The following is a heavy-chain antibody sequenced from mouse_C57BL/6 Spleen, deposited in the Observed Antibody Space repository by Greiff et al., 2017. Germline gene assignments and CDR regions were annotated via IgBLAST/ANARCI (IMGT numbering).Heavy chain of an antibody. V-gene: IGHV1-80*01. CDR2: IYPGAGDT. CDR3: AREADGYYAY. CDR1: GYAFSSYW. J-gene: IGHJ2*01. Sequence: VQLQASGAELVKPGASVKISCKASGYAFSSYWMNWVKQRPGKGLEWIGQIYPGAGDTNYNGKFKGKATLTADKSSSTAYMQLSSLTSEDSAVYFCAREADGYYAYWGQGTTLTVSS. D-gene: IGHD2-3*01.